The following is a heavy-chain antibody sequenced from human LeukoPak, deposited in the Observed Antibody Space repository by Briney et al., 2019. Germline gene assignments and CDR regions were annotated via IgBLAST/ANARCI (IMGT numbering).Heavy chain of an antibody. CDR1: GYTFTSYY. D-gene: IGHD3-16*02. V-gene: IGHV1-46*01. CDR2: INPSGGST. J-gene: IGHJ3*02. Sequence: GASVKVSCKASGYTFTSYYMHWVRQAPGQGLEWMGMINPSGGSTSYAQKFQGRVTMTRDTSTSTVYMELSSLRSEDTAVYYCARDLYYVWGSYRSRESDAFDIWGQGTMVTVSS. CDR3: ARDLYYVWGSYRSRESDAFDI.